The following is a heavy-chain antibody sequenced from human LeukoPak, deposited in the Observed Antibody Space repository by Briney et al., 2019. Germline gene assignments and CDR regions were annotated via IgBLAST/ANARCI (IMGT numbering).Heavy chain of an antibody. D-gene: IGHD2-21*02. CDR2: INPNSGGT. CDR3: AREQYCGGDCYPDY. CDR1: GYTFTGYY. Sequence: APVKVSCKASGYTFTGYYMHWVRQAPGQGLEWMGWINPNSGGTNYAQKFQGRVTMTRDTSISTAYMELSRLRSDDTAVYYCAREQYCGGDCYPDYWGQGTLVTVSS. J-gene: IGHJ4*02. V-gene: IGHV1-2*02.